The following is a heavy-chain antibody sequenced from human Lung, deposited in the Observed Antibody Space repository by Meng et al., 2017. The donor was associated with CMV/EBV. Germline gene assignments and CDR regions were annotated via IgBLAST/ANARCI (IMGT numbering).Heavy chain of an antibody. D-gene: IGHD2/OR15-2a*01. CDR1: GYTFSNYD. V-gene: IGHV1-8*01. Sequence: SAKLSCXAPGYTFSNYDIIWVRQASGQGLEWVGWMNPNRGNTAYAQKFQGRVTMTRDTSTSIAYMELSSLRSGDTAVYYCARGQVQCSTINCHDYRFSGMDVWGQGTTVTVSS. CDR3: ARGQVQCSTINCHDYRFSGMDV. J-gene: IGHJ6*01. CDR2: MNPNRGNT.